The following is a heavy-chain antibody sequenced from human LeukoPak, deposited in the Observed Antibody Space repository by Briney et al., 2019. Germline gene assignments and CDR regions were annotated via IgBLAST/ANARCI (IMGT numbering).Heavy chain of an antibody. J-gene: IGHJ3*02. CDR2: IGTASDT. Sequence: PGGSLRLSCAASGFTFSSYDMHWVRQAPGKGLEWVSAIGTASDTYYPGSVKGRFTISRENAKNSLYLQMNSLRAGDTAVYYCARSSGWETDAFDIWGQGTMVTVSS. CDR1: GFTFSSYD. V-gene: IGHV3-13*01. D-gene: IGHD6-19*01. CDR3: ARSSGWETDAFDI.